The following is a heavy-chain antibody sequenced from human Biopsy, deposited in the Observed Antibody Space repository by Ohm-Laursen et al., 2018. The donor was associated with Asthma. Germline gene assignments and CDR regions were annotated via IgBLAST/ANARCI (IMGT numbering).Heavy chain of an antibody. CDR3: ARGNVLRFLEWLFEGDYFGY. CDR1: GGSFSGYY. D-gene: IGHD3-3*01. Sequence: SETLSLTCAVYGGSFSGYYWSWIRQPPGKGLEWIGEINHSGSTNYNPSLKSRVTISVDTSKNQFSLKLSSVTAADTAVYYCARGNVLRFLEWLFEGDYFGYWGQGTLVTVSS. CDR2: INHSGST. V-gene: IGHV4-34*01. J-gene: IGHJ4*02.